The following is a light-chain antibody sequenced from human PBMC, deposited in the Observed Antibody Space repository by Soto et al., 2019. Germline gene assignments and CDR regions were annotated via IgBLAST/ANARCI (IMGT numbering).Light chain of an antibody. CDR2: DAS. J-gene: IGKJ4*01. Sequence: EIVLTQSPATLSLSPGERATLSCRASQSVNSYLAWYQQKPGQAPRLLIYDASNGATGIPARFSGTGSGTDFTLTISSLEPEDFAVYYCQQRSRWPLTFGGGTRVEIK. V-gene: IGKV3-11*01. CDR1: QSVNSY. CDR3: QQRSRWPLT.